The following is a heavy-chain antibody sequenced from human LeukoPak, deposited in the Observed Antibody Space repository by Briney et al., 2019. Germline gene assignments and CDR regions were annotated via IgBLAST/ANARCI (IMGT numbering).Heavy chain of an antibody. Sequence: SETLSLTCTVSGGSISSYYWSWIRQPPGRGLEYIGHVYYSGNTDYNPSLKSRVTMSVDTSKNQFSLRLNSVTAADTAVYYCASWSCSTTTCYYLDHWGQGTLVTVSS. CDR2: VYYSGNT. CDR3: ASWSCSTTTCYYLDH. J-gene: IGHJ4*02. CDR1: GGSISSYY. V-gene: IGHV4-59*01. D-gene: IGHD2-2*01.